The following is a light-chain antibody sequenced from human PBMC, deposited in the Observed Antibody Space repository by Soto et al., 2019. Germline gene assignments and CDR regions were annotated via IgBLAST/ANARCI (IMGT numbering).Light chain of an antibody. CDR2: DVT. CDR3: NSYTSRYTFV. V-gene: IGLV2-11*01. J-gene: IGLJ1*01. Sequence: QSALTQPRSVSGSPGQSVTISCTGTSSDIGTYNYVSWYQQHPGDGPKLIIYDVTKRPSGVPDRFSGSKSGNTASLTISGLQAEDEADYYCNSYTSRYTFVLGTGTKLTVL. CDR1: SSDIGTYNY.